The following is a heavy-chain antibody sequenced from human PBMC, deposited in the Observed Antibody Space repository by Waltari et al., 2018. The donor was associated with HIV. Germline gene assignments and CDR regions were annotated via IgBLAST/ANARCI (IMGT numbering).Heavy chain of an antibody. D-gene: IGHD4-17*01. V-gene: IGHV4-39*01. Sequence: QLQLQESGPGLVKPSETLSLTCTVSGGSISSSSYYWGWIRQPPGKGLEWIGSIYYSGSTYNNPSLKSRVTISVEPSKNQFSLKLSSVTAADTAVYYCARNYGGNSDWYFDLWGRGTLVTVSS. CDR1: GGSISSSSYY. CDR3: ARNYGGNSDWYFDL. J-gene: IGHJ2*01. CDR2: IYYSGST.